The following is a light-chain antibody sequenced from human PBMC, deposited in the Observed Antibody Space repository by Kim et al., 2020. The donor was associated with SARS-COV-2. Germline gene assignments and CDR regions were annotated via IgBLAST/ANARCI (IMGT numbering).Light chain of an antibody. CDR3: SSYAGSNIVV. V-gene: IGLV2-8*01. CDR1: SSDVGGYNY. J-gene: IGLJ2*01. Sequence: QSALTQPPSASGSPGQSVTISCTGTSSDVGGYNYVSWYQQHPGKAPKLMIYEVSKRPSGVPDRFSGSKSGNTDSLTVSGLQAGDEADYYCSSYAGSNIVVFGGGTQLTVL. CDR2: EVS.